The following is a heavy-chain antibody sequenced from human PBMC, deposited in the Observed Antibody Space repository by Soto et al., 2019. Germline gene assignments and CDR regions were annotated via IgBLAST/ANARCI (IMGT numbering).Heavy chain of an antibody. CDR2: INYDGSTT. CDR3: ARVARGAWGIFDS. V-gene: IGHV3-74*01. D-gene: IGHD3-16*01. J-gene: IGHJ4*02. Sequence: EVHLVESGGGLVQPGESLRLSCAASGFTFSSYWMHWVRQAPGKGLVWVSRINYDGSTTGYADAVKGRFTISRDNAKDTAYLEMNSLTAEDTAVYYCARVARGAWGIFDSWGQGTLVTVSS. CDR1: GFTFSSYW.